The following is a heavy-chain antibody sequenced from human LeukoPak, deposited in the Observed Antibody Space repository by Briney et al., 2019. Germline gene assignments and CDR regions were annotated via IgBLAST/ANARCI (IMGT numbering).Heavy chain of an antibody. Sequence: SETLSLTCTVSGGSISSYYWSWIRQPPGKGLEWIGYIYYSGSTNYNPSLKSRVTISLDTSKNQFSLKLSSVAAADTAVYYCARVESTRAIDYWGQGTLVTVSS. CDR3: ARVESTRAIDY. CDR1: GGSISSYY. D-gene: IGHD2-2*01. J-gene: IGHJ4*02. CDR2: IYYSGST. V-gene: IGHV4-59*01.